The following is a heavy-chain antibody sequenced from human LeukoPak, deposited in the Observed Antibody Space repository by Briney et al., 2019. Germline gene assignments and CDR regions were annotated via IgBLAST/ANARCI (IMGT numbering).Heavy chain of an antibody. CDR1: GFTLSSYG. V-gene: IGHV3-30*03. Sequence: AGRSLRLSCVASGFTLSSYGMHWVRQAPGKGLEWVAGISYDGSNQLYADSVKGRFTISRDNSKSTLSLQMNSLRPEDTAVYYCVRGGIHLWWNFDYWGQGTLVTVSS. CDR2: ISYDGSNQ. J-gene: IGHJ4*02. D-gene: IGHD5-18*01. CDR3: VRGGIHLWWNFDY.